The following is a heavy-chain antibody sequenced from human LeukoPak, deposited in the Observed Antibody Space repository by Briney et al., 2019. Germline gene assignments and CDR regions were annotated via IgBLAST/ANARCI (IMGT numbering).Heavy chain of an antibody. D-gene: IGHD3-22*01. CDR1: GFTFSDYY. J-gene: IGHJ4*02. CDR3: ARGYYYDSSGYYY. V-gene: IGHV3-11*06. Sequence: TGGSLRLSCAASGFTFSDYYMSWIRQAPGKGLEWVSYISSSSSYTNYADSVKGRFTISRDNAKNSLYLQMNSLRAEDTAVYYCARGYYYDSSGYYYWGQGTLVTVSS. CDR2: ISSSSSYT.